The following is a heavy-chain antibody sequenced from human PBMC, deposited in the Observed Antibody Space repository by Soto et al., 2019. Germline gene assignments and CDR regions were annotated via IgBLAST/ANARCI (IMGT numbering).Heavy chain of an antibody. Sequence: EVQLLESGGGLVQPGGSLRLSCVVSGFTFGSYAMSWVRQAPEKGPEWVAILGGNGFTTYYAVSVKGRFTISGDKSKSTPFLQMNSLRADDTGVYYCAKALRPSLNFFYYMDVWGRGTSVTVSS. CDR3: AKALRPSLNFFYYMDV. D-gene: IGHD2-2*01. CDR1: GFTFGSYA. J-gene: IGHJ6*03. CDR2: LGGNGFTT. V-gene: IGHV3-23*01.